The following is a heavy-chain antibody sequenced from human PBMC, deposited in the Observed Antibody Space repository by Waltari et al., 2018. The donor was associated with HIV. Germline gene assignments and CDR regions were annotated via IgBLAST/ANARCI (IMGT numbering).Heavy chain of an antibody. V-gene: IGHV1-46*01. J-gene: IGHJ6*02. CDR3: ARDLPLITGTYYGMDV. D-gene: IGHD1-20*01. CDR1: GYTFTSYY. Sequence: QVQLMQSGAEVKKPGASVKVSCKASGYTFTSYYMHWVRQAPGQGLEWMGIINPSGGSTSYAQKFQGRVTMTRDTSTSTVYMELSSLRSEDTAVYYCARDLPLITGTYYGMDVWGQGTTVTVSS. CDR2: INPSGGST.